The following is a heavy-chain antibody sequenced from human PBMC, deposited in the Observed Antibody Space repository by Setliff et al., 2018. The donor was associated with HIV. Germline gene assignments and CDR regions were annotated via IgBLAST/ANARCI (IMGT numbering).Heavy chain of an antibody. D-gene: IGHD3-16*01. V-gene: IGHV1-46*01. CDR1: GGTFSSYA. Sequence: ASVKVSCKASGGTFSSYAISWVRQAPGQGLEWMGIIDPSGASTSYAQKFQGRLTMTRDTSTSTVYMELSSLRSEDTAVYYCARAVASKNIRGEYYFDYWGQGTL. CDR3: ARAVASKNIRGEYYFDY. CDR2: IDPSGAST. J-gene: IGHJ4*02.